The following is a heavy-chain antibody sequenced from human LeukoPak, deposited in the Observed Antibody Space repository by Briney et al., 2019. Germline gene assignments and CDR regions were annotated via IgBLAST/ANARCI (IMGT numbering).Heavy chain of an antibody. CDR1: GFTFSSYG. CDR2: ISGSGGST. V-gene: IGHV3-23*01. Sequence: GGSLRLSCAASGFTFSSYGMSWVRQAPGKGLEWVSAISGSGGSTYYADSVKGRFTISRDNSKNTLYLQMNSLRAEDTAVYYCAKAGGRMATFNWFDPWGQGTLVTVSS. CDR3: AKAGGRMATFNWFDP. J-gene: IGHJ5*02. D-gene: IGHD5-24*01.